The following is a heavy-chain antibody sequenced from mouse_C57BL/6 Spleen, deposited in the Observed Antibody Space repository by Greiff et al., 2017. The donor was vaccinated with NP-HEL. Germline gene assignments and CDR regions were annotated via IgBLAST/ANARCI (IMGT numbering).Heavy chain of an antibody. CDR2: FHPYNDDT. V-gene: IGHV1-47*01. CDR1: GYTFTTYP. J-gene: IGHJ1*03. CDR3: ARGVYDYEGYFDV. D-gene: IGHD2-4*01. Sequence: QVHVKQSGAELVKPGASVKMSCKASGYTFTTYPIEWMKQNHGKSLEWIGNFHPYNDDTKYNEKFKGKATLTVEKSSSTVYLELSRLTSDDSAVYYCARGVYDYEGYFDVWGTGTTVTVSS.